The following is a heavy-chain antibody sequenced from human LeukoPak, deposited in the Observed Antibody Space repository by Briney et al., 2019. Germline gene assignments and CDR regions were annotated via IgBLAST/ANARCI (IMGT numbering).Heavy chain of an antibody. CDR1: GGSFSGYY. CDR3: ARGALPPRYYDFWSGYYTQFDY. CDR2: INHSGST. Sequence: PSETLSLTCAVYGGSFSGYYWSWIRQPPGKGLEWIGEINHSGSTNYNPSLKSRVTISVDTSKNQFSLKLSSVTAADTAVYYCARGALPPRYYDFWSGYYTQFDYWGQGTLVTVSS. D-gene: IGHD3-3*01. V-gene: IGHV4-34*01. J-gene: IGHJ4*02.